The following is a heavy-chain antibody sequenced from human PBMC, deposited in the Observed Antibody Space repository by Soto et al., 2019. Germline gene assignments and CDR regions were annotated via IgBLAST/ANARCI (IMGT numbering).Heavy chain of an antibody. D-gene: IGHD6-13*01. J-gene: IGHJ4*02. V-gene: IGHV3-23*01. CDR2: IGGTGART. Sequence: EVQLLESGGGLVQPGGSLRLSCAASGFAFSFYAMTWVRQAPGKGLEWVSAIGGTGARTHYADSVKARFTISRDNSKNTLYLQMNSLRAEDTAIYYCASTYSSNWYAGNWGQGTLVTVSS. CDR3: ASTYSSNWYAGN. CDR1: GFAFSFYA.